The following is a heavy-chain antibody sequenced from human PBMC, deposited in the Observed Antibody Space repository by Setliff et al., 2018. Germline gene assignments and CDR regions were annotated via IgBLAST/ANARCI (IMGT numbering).Heavy chain of an antibody. V-gene: IGHV1-2*04. CDR1: GYTLTELS. Sequence: ASVKVSCKVSGYTLTELSMHWVRQAPGQGLEWMGWINPNSGGTNYAQKFQGWVTMTRDTSTSTAYMELSRLISDDTAVYYCARGRRGNYDFWSGYSNWFDPWGQGTLVTVSS. D-gene: IGHD3-3*01. CDR3: ARGRRGNYDFWSGYSNWFDP. J-gene: IGHJ5*02. CDR2: INPNSGGT.